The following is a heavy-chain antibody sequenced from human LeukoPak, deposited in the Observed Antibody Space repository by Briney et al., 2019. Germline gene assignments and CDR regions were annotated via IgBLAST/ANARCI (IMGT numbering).Heavy chain of an antibody. CDR1: GFTVSSNY. CDR3: ARDLWFGSYDY. V-gene: IGHV3-66*01. D-gene: IGHD3-10*01. CDR2: IYSGGST. Sequence: GGSPRLSCAASGFTVSSNYMSWVRRAPGKGLEWVSVIYSGGSTYYADSVKGRFTISRDNAKNSLYLQMNSLRAEDTAVSDCARDLWFGSYDYSGQATLVTVSS. J-gene: IGHJ4*02.